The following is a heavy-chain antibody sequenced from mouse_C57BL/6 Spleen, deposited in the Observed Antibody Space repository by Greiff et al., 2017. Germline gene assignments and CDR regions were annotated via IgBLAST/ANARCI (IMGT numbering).Heavy chain of an antibody. Sequence: QVQLKQSGPGLVAPSQSLSITCTVSGFSLTSYGVHWVRQPPGKGLEWLVVIWSDGSTTYNSALKSRLSISKDNSKSQVFLKMNSLQTDDTAMYYCARHGRLRRDYAMDYWGQGTSVTVSS. CDR1: GFSLTSYG. CDR2: IWSDGST. J-gene: IGHJ4*01. CDR3: ARHGRLRRDYAMDY. D-gene: IGHD2-2*01. V-gene: IGHV2-6-1*01.